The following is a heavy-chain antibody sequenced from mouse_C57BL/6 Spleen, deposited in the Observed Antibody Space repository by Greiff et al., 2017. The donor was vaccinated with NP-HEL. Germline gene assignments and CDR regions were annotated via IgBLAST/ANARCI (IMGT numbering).Heavy chain of an antibody. CDR2: IHPDSGST. CDR3: ARRGGEYYFDD. CDR1: GYTFTSYW. Sequence: QVQLQQPGAELVKPGASVKLSCKASGYTFTSYWMHWVKQRPGQGLEWIGMIHPDSGSTNYNEKFKGQATLTVDKPSSTASMQLSSLTSEDSAVYFCARRGGEYYFDDWGQGTTLTVSS. D-gene: IGHD2-10*02. J-gene: IGHJ2*01. V-gene: IGHV1-64*01.